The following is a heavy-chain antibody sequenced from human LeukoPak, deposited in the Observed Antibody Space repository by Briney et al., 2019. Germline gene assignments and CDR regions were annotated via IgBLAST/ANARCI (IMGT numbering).Heavy chain of an antibody. CDR3: AKVRFCSGATCYPDDY. CDR1: GFTFSSYG. Sequence: GGSLRLSCAASGFTFSSYGMHWVRQAPGKGLDWVAFIRYDGSNKYYADSVKGRFTISRDNSKNTLYLQMNSLRPEDTAVYYCAKVRFCSGATCYPDDYWGQGTLVTVSS. CDR2: IRYDGSNK. J-gene: IGHJ4*02. V-gene: IGHV3-30*02. D-gene: IGHD2-15*01.